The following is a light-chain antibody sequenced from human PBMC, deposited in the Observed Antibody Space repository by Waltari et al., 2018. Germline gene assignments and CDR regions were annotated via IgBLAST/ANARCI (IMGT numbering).Light chain of an antibody. V-gene: IGKV4-1*01. J-gene: IGKJ1*01. CDR3: QHYYSPPWT. CDR1: TSVLYSSNNKNY. Sequence: DIVMTQSPDSLAVSLGDRAPINCTSSTSVLYSSNNKNYLAWYQQKPGQPPKLLIYWAATRESGVPDRCSGSVSGTDFTLTISSLQAEDVAVYYCQHYYSPPWTFGQGTKVEIK. CDR2: WAA.